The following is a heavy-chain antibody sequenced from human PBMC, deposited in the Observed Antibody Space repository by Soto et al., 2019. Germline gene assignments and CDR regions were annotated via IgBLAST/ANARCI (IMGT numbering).Heavy chain of an antibody. CDR1: GYTFTSYD. CDR3: ARGLQWELLSWFDP. Sequence: QVQLVQSGAEVKKPGASVKVSCKASGYTFTSYDINWVRQATGQGLEWMGWMNPNSGNTGYAQKFQGRVTMTRNTSISTAYMELRSLRSEDTAVYYCARGLQWELLSWFDPWGQGTLVTVSS. J-gene: IGHJ5*02. CDR2: MNPNSGNT. D-gene: IGHD1-26*01. V-gene: IGHV1-8*01.